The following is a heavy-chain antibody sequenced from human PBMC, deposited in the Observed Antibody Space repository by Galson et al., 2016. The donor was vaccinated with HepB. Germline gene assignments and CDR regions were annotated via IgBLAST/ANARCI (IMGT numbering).Heavy chain of an antibody. J-gene: IGHJ4*02. D-gene: IGHD2/OR15-2a*01. CDR2: TSTYSGNT. CDR1: GYTFTTSG. V-gene: IGHV1-18*01. Sequence: SVKVSCKASGYTFTTSGIIWVRQAPGQGLEWLGWTSTYSGNTKYAQKFQGGLTLTTDSSTTTAYMELRSLRFDDTALYYCARDVQYRFDSWGQGTLVTVSS. CDR3: ARDVQYRFDS.